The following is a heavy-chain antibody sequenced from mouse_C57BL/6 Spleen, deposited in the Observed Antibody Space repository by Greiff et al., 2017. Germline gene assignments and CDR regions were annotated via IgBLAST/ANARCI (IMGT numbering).Heavy chain of an antibody. D-gene: IGHD2-1*01. V-gene: IGHV6-3*01. CDR3: TEGYYGNYGYYFDY. Sequence: EVQLQESGGGLVQPGGSMKLSCVASGFTFSNYWMNWVRQSPEKGLEWVAQIRLKSDNYATHYAESVKGRFTISRDDPTSSVYLQMNNLRAEDNGIYYCTEGYYGNYGYYFDYWGQGTTLTVSS. J-gene: IGHJ2*01. CDR1: GFTFSNYW. CDR2: IRLKSDNYAT.